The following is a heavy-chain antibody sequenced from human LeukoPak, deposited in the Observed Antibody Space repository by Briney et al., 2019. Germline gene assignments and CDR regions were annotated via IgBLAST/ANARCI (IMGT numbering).Heavy chain of an antibody. CDR1: GFTFSSYA. Sequence: GGSLRLSCAASGFTFSSYAMHWVRQAPGKGPEWVAVISYDGSNKYYADSVKGRFTISRDNSKNTLYLQMNSLRAEDTAVYYCARASNYYFDYWGQGTLVTVSS. CDR2: ISYDGSNK. J-gene: IGHJ4*02. D-gene: IGHD4/OR15-4a*01. V-gene: IGHV3-30-3*01. CDR3: ARASNYYFDY.